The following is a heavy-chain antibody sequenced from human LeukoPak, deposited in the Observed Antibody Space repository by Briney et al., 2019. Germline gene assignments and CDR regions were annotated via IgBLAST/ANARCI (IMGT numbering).Heavy chain of an antibody. CDR2: INENGSER. CDR1: EFIFSNYW. V-gene: IGHV3-7*01. D-gene: IGHD6-13*01. J-gene: IGHJ6*03. Sequence: GGSLRLSCAASEFIFSNYWMTWVRQAPGKGLEWVANINENGSERHYVDSVKGRFTISRDNAENSLYLQMNSLRAEDTAVYYCARAAIAAARIYYYMDVWGKGTTVTVSS. CDR3: ARAAIAAARIYYYMDV.